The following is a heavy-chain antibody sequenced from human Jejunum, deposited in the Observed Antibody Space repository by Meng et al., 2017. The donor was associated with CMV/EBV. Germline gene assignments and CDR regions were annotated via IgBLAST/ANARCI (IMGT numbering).Heavy chain of an antibody. Sequence: EGQVVESGGGLVQPGGSLRLSCAASGFSVSSNFMSWVRQAPGKGLEWVSIIYSGGGTDYADSVKGRFTISRDNSKNTLYLQMNSLGAEDTAVYYCASPPPIGAALDYWGQGTLVTVSS. D-gene: IGHD6-6*01. J-gene: IGHJ4*02. CDR2: IYSGGGT. CDR1: GFSVSSNF. V-gene: IGHV3-66*01. CDR3: ASPPPIGAALDY.